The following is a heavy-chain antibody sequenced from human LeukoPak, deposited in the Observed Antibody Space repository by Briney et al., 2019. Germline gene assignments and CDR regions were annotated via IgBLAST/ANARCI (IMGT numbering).Heavy chain of an antibody. Sequence: PSQTLSLTRTVSGDSISNGGYYWSWIRQHPGKGLEWIGYIYYSGTTYYNPSLKSRLTLSIDISKNQFSLNLTSVTAADTAVYYCARERGFVLPDYWGQGILVTVSS. J-gene: IGHJ4*02. V-gene: IGHV4-31*03. CDR3: ARERGFVLPDY. D-gene: IGHD2-15*01. CDR2: IYYSGTT. CDR1: GDSISNGGYY.